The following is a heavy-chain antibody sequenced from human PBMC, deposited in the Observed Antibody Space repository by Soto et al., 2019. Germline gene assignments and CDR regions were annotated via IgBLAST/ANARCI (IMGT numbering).Heavy chain of an antibody. CDR2: IIPIFGTA. CDR3: AREGGSGLIISYGMDV. D-gene: IGHD3-10*01. Sequence: QVQLVQSGAEVKKPGSSVKVSCKASGGTFSSYAISWVRQAPGQGLEWMGGIIPIFGTANYAQQFQGRVTITADESTITAYMELNSLRSEDTAVYYCAREGGSGLIISYGMDVWGQGTTVTVSS. J-gene: IGHJ6*02. CDR1: GGTFSSYA. V-gene: IGHV1-69*01.